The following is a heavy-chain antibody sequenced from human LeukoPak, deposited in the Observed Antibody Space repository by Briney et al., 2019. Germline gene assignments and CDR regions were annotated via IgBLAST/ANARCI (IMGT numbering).Heavy chain of an antibody. CDR2: ISWNSGSI. J-gene: IGHJ6*02. V-gene: IGHV3-9*01. CDR3: AKDYGYDKYYYYGMDV. CDR1: GFTFDDYA. D-gene: IGHD5-12*01. Sequence: GGSLRLSCAASGFTFDDYAMHWVRQASGKGLEWVSGISWNSGSIGYADSVKGRFTISRDNAKNSLYLQMNSLRAEDTALYYCAKDYGYDKYYYYGMDVWGQGTMVTVSS.